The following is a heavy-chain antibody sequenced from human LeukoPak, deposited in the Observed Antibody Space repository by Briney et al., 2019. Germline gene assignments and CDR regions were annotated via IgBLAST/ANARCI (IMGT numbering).Heavy chain of an antibody. J-gene: IGHJ3*02. V-gene: IGHV3-23*01. CDR2: ISGSGGST. CDR3: ARSGLGAFDI. Sequence: GGTLRLSCAASGFTFSSYGMSWVRQAPGKGLEWVSAISGSGGSTYYADSVKGRFTISRDNAKNSLYLQMNSLRAEDTAVYYCARSGLGAFDIWGQGTMVTVSS. D-gene: IGHD2-8*02. CDR1: GFTFSSYG.